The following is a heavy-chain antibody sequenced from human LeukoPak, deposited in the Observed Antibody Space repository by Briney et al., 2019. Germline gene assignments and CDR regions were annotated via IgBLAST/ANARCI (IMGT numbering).Heavy chain of an antibody. CDR1: GGSFSGYY. V-gene: IGHV4-34*01. CDR2: INHSGST. CDR3: ARDSWELRAFDY. Sequence: SETLSLTCAVYGGSFSGYYWSWIRQPPGKGLEWIGEINHSGSTNYNPSLKSRVTISVDTSKNRFSLKLSSVTAADTAVYYCARDSWELRAFDYWGQGTLVTVSS. D-gene: IGHD1-26*01. J-gene: IGHJ4*02.